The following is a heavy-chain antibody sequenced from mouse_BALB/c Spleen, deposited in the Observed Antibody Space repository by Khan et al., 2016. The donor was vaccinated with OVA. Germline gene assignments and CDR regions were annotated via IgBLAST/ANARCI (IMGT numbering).Heavy chain of an antibody. CDR1: GFSLTNYG. J-gene: IGHJ4*01. D-gene: IGHD2-10*01. CDR2: IWSDGST. V-gene: IGHV2-6-1*01. CDR3: ARQPYYHDYIMDY. Sequence: QVQLKQSGPGLVAPSQSLSITCTISGFSLTNYGIHWVRQPPGKSLEWLVVIWSDGSTTYNSALKSRLSISKDNSKSQVFLKMNSLQTDDSAMYYCARQPYYHDYIMDYWGQGTTVTVSS.